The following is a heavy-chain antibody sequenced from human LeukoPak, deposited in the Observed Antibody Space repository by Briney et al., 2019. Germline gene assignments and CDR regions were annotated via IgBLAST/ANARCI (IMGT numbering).Heavy chain of an antibody. CDR1: GFTFSSYA. CDR2: ISGSGGST. Sequence: GGSLRLSCAASGFTFSSYAMSWVRQAPGKGLEWVSAISGSGGSTYYADSVKGRFTISRDNSKNTLYLQMNSLRAEDTAVYYCARVGSLVDSYGYFLYGMDVWGQGTTVTVSS. V-gene: IGHV3-23*01. D-gene: IGHD5-18*01. CDR3: ARVGSLVDSYGYFLYGMDV. J-gene: IGHJ6*02.